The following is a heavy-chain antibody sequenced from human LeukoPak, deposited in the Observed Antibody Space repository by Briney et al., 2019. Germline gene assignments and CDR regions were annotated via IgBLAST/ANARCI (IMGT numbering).Heavy chain of an antibody. CDR3: ARSSGWMDCFDY. Sequence: GGSLRLSCAASGFTFTSYTMNWVRQAPGKGPEWVSSVSSGSDYISYSDSVKGRFTISRDNGKNSLSLQMNSLRAEDTAVYYCARSSGWMDCFDYWGQGALVTVSS. V-gene: IGHV3-21*01. J-gene: IGHJ4*02. CDR2: VSSGSDYI. CDR1: GFTFTSYT. D-gene: IGHD6-19*01.